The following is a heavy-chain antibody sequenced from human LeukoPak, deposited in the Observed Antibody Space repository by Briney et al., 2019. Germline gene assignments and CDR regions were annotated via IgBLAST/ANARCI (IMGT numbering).Heavy chain of an antibody. CDR1: GGTFSSYA. CDR2: INPSGGST. Sequence: GASVKVSCKASGGTFSSYAISWVRQAPGQGLEWMGIINPSGGSTSYAQKFQGRVTMTRDTSTSTVYMELSSLRSEDTAVYYCARGIAAAGYGYWGQGTLVTVSS. CDR3: ARGIAAAGYGY. D-gene: IGHD6-13*01. J-gene: IGHJ4*02. V-gene: IGHV1-46*01.